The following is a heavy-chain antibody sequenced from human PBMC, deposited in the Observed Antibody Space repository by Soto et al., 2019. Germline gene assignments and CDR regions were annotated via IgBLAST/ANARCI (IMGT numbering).Heavy chain of an antibody. Sequence: SETLSLTCSVYGGSFSDYYWSWIRQPPGKGLEWIGEINHSGSTNYNPSPKSRVTISVHTSKNQFSLKLSSVTAADTAVYYCARARKGSGSDYYYHYGMDVWGKGTTVTVSS. CDR3: ARARKGSGSDYYYHYGMDV. V-gene: IGHV4-34*01. CDR1: GGSFSDYY. D-gene: IGHD3-3*01. J-gene: IGHJ6*04. CDR2: INHSGST.